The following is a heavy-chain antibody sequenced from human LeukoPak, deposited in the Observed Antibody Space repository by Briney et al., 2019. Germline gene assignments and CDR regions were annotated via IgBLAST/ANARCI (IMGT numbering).Heavy chain of an antibody. D-gene: IGHD3-10*01. Sequence: PGGSLRLSCAASGFTFSSYWMHWVRQAPGKGLVWVSRINSDGSSTIYADSVKGRFTISRDNAKNTLYLQMNSLRAEDTAVYYCARDRGSGRRNYYFDYWGKGTLVTVSS. CDR1: GFTFSSYW. J-gene: IGHJ4*02. CDR3: ARDRGSGRRNYYFDY. CDR2: INSDGSST. V-gene: IGHV3-74*01.